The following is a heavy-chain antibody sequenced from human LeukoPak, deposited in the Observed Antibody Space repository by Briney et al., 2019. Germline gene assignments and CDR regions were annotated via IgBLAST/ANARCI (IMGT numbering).Heavy chain of an antibody. CDR1: GYTFTSYD. Sequence: ASVKVSCKASGYTFTSYDINWVRQATGQGLEWMGWMNPNSGNTGYAQKFQGRVTITRNTSISTAYMELSSLRSEDTAVYYCARGTSYCSSTSCYQVNWFDPWGRGTLVTVSS. CDR3: ARGTSYCSSTSCYQVNWFDP. CDR2: MNPNSGNT. V-gene: IGHV1-8*03. D-gene: IGHD2-2*01. J-gene: IGHJ5*02.